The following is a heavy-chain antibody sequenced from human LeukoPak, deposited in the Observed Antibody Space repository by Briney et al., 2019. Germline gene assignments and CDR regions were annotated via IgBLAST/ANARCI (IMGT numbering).Heavy chain of an antibody. V-gene: IGHV3-20*04. Sequence: PSGGSLRLSCAASGFKFDDYGMSWVRQAPGKGGEWVSGMGWNGGNTGYADSVKGRFTISRDNAKNSVFLQVNSLRADDTAFYYCAREGIYCVNGVCYLDYWGQGTLVTVSS. CDR1: GFKFDDYG. CDR3: AREGIYCVNGVCYLDY. D-gene: IGHD2-8*01. CDR2: MGWNGGNT. J-gene: IGHJ4*02.